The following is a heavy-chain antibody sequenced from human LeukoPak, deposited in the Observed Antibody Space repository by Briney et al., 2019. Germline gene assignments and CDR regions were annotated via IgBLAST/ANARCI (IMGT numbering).Heavy chain of an antibody. CDR1: GGSFTIYY. V-gene: IGHV3-11*04. CDR2: ISGSGGST. CDR3: ARVSPNTVTTLQYFDY. Sequence: LSLTCTVSGGSFTIYYWSWIRQPPGKGLEWVSAISGSGGSTYYADSVKGRFTISRDNAKNSLYLQMNSLRAEDTAVYYCARVSPNTVTTLQYFDYWGQGTLVTVSS. J-gene: IGHJ4*02. D-gene: IGHD4-17*01.